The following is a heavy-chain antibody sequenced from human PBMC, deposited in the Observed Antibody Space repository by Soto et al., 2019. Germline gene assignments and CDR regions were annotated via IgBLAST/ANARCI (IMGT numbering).Heavy chain of an antibody. J-gene: IGHJ6*02. V-gene: IGHV4-4*02. CDR3: ARDNGRGYSSSSFSGYYYYGMDV. CDR2: IYHSGST. Sequence: SETLSLTCAVSGGSISSSNWWSWVRQPPGKGLEWIGEIYHSGSTNYNPSLKSRVTISVDKSKNQFSLKLSSVTAADTAVYYCARDNGRGYSSSSFSGYYYYGMDVWGQGTTVTVSS. CDR1: GGSISSSNW. D-gene: IGHD6-6*01.